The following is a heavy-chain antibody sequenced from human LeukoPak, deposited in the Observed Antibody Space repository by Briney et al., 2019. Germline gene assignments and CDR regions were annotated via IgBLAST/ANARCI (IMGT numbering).Heavy chain of an antibody. J-gene: IGHJ4*02. CDR2: ISRDGSDT. Sequence: GRSLRLSCAASGFLFSSYAMDWVRQSPGKGLEWVAVISRDGSDTYYADSVKGRFTISRDNSKNTVYLEISNLKVEDTAVYFCARDYLSSGWYVASYDYWAGEPWSSSPQ. D-gene: IGHD6-19*01. CDR1: GFLFSSYA. CDR3: ARDYLSSGWYVASYDY. V-gene: IGHV3-30*04.